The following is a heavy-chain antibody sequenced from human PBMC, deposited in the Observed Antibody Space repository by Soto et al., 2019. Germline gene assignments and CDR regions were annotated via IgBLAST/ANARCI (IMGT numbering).Heavy chain of an antibody. CDR2: INHSGST. CDR3: ARGAGGDKLDYGSGSYYNDY. CDR1: GGSFSGYY. V-gene: IGHV4-34*01. Sequence: SETLSLTCAVYGGSFSGYYWSWIRQPPGKGLEWIGEINHSGSTNYNPSLKSRVTISVDTSKNQFSLKLGSVTAADTAVYYCARGAGGDKLDYGSGSYYNDYWGQGTLVTVSS. J-gene: IGHJ4*02. D-gene: IGHD3-10*01.